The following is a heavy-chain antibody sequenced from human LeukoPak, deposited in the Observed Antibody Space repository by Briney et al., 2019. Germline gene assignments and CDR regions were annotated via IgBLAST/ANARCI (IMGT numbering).Heavy chain of an antibody. D-gene: IGHD3-10*01. CDR2: INPNSGNT. J-gene: IGHJ6*03. CDR3: ARRDYYGSGSYPHYYDYYMDV. CDR1: GYTFTTYE. V-gene: IGHV1-8*01. Sequence: ASVKVSCKASGYTFTTYEINWVRQATGQGLEWMGWINPNSGNTVYAQKFQGRLTMTRNTSISTAYMELSSLRPEDTAVYYCARRDYYGSGSYPHYYDYYMDVWGKGTTVTISS.